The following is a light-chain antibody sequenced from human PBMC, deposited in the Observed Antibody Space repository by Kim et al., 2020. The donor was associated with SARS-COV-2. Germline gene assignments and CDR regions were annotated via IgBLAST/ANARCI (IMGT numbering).Light chain of an antibody. J-gene: IGLJ1*01. CDR3: SSYTSISTYV. Sequence: QSALTQPASVSGSPGQSITISCTGTSSDVGGFNYVSWYQQHPGKAPKLMIYDVSKWPSGVSNRFSGSKSGNTASLAISGLQAEDEADYYCSSYTSISTYVFGTGTKVTVL. CDR2: DVS. V-gene: IGLV2-14*01. CDR1: SSDVGGFNY.